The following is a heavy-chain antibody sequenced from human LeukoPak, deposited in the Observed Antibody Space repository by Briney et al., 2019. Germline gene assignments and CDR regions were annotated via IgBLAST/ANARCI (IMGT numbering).Heavy chain of an antibody. CDR2: IIPIFGTA. J-gene: IGHJ4*02. CDR1: GGTFSSYA. D-gene: IGHD6-13*01. CDR3: ARDEHLAGSSWSE. V-gene: IGHV1-69*05. Sequence: SVKVSCKASGGTFSSYAISWVRQAPGQGLEWMGGIIPIFGTANYAQKLQGRVTMTTDTSTSTAYMELRSLRSDDTAVYYCARDEHLAGSSWSEWGQGTLVTVSS.